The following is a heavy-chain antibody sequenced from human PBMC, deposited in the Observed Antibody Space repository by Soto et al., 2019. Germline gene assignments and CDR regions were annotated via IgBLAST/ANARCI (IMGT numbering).Heavy chain of an antibody. J-gene: IGHJ6*02. CDR3: AKGGYCTTTSCYTGYYSAMDV. CDR1: GFTFSTYD. Sequence: QTGGSLRLSXAASGFTFSTYDMRWVRQAPGKGLEWVSSITGSGVSTYTADSVRGRFTISRDNSRNTLYLQMDNVRVEDTAVYYCAKGGYCTTTSCYTGYYSAMDVWGQGTTVTVSS. V-gene: IGHV3-23*01. CDR2: ITGSGVST. D-gene: IGHD2-2*02.